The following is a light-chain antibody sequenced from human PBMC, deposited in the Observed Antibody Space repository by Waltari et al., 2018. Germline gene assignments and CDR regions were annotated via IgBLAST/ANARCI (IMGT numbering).Light chain of an antibody. CDR2: AAS. J-gene: IGKJ4*01. CDR1: QGISSF. CDR3: QQVNAYPLT. Sequence: DIQLTQSPSLLSASVGDRVTITCRASQGISSFLGWYQQKPGKAPNFLIYAASTLQSGVPSRFSDSGSGTEFTLTISSLQAEDFATYYCQQVNAYPLTFGGGTKVEIK. V-gene: IGKV1-9*01.